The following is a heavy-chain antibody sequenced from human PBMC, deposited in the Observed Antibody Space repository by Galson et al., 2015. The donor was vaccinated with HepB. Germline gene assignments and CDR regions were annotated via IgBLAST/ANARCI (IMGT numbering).Heavy chain of an antibody. CDR2: INPSGGST. CDR1: GYTFTSYY. Sequence: QSGAEVKKPGESLRISCKASGYTFTSYYMHWVRQAPGQGLEWMGIINPSGGSTSYAQKFQGRVTMTRDTSTSTVYMELSSLRSEDTAVYYCARGGYSYGYVKAVADSDYWGQGTLVTVSS. D-gene: IGHD5-18*01. V-gene: IGHV1-46*01. J-gene: IGHJ4*02. CDR3: ARGGYSYGYVKAVADSDY.